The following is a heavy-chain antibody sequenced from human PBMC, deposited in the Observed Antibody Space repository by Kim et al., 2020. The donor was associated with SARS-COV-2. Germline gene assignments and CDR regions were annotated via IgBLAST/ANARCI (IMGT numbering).Heavy chain of an antibody. CDR3: ARHRSYNWNYESYNWFDP. CDR2: IYYSGST. D-gene: IGHD1-7*01. J-gene: IGHJ5*02. V-gene: IGHV4-39*01. Sequence: SETLSLTCTVSGGSISSSSYYWGWIRQPPGKGLEWIGSIYYSGSTYYNPSLKSRVTISVDTSKNQFSLKLSSVTAADTAVYYCARHRSYNWNYESYNWFDPWGQGTLVTVSS. CDR1: GGSISSSSYY.